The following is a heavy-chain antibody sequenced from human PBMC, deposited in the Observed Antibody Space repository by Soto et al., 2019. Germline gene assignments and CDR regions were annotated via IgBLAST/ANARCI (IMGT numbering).Heavy chain of an antibody. D-gene: IGHD2-15*01. J-gene: IGHJ6*02. Sequence: ASVKVSCKASGYTFTGYYMHWVRQAPGQGLEWMGWINPNSGGTNYAQKFQGWVTMTRDTSISTAYMELSRLRSDDTAVYYCARDYGQDNYYYYGMDVWGQGTTVTVSS. CDR3: ARDYGQDNYYYYGMDV. CDR2: INPNSGGT. V-gene: IGHV1-2*04. CDR1: GYTFTGYY.